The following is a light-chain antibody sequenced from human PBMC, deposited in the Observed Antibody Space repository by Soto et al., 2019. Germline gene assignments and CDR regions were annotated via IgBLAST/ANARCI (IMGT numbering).Light chain of an antibody. J-gene: IGLJ2*01. Sequence: QSVLTQPASVSGSPGQSITISCTGTNSDLGGYNYVSWYQQHPVKAPKLMIYEVSNRPSGVSNRFFSSKSGNTPSLTISGLQAEDEADYYCSSYTITSTLEVFGGGTKLTVL. CDR2: EVS. CDR1: NSDLGGYNY. CDR3: SSYTITSTLEV. V-gene: IGLV2-14*01.